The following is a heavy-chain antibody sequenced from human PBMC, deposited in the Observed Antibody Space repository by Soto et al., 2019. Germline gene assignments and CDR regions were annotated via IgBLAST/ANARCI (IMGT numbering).Heavy chain of an antibody. V-gene: IGHV3-23*01. Sequence: GGSLGISCAASGFTFSSYAMTWSRQAPGKGLEWISAVSGSGGSTYYADSVKGRFTISRDNSKDTLYLQMNNLRAEDTAVYYCAKPPDYNWNDYWGQGTLVTVSS. CDR1: GFTFSSYA. J-gene: IGHJ4*02. CDR2: VSGSGGST. D-gene: IGHD1-20*01. CDR3: AKPPDYNWNDY.